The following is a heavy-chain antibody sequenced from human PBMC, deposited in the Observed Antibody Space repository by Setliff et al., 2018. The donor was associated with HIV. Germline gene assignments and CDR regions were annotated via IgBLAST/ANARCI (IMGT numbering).Heavy chain of an antibody. V-gene: IGHV4-39*07. CDR2: ILGGRNT. Sequence: SETLSLTCTVSGGSLTSGHYYWGWIHQPPGKGLEWIGNILGGRNTSYNPSLKSRVIISVDTSRNQVSLNLRSVTAADTAVYYCARPHSGRGGGAWFDPWGQGILVTVSS. D-gene: IGHD6-19*01. CDR1: GGSLTSGHYY. CDR3: ARPHSGRGGGAWFDP. J-gene: IGHJ5*02.